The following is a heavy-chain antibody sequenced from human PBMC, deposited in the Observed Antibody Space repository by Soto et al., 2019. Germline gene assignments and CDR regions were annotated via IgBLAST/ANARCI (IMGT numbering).Heavy chain of an antibody. CDR1: GGSISGSY. CDR2: VYYTGST. Sequence: LSLTCSVSGGSISGSYWSWIRQSPGKGLEWLGYVYYTGSTNYSPSLRSRVSISVDTSKNEFSLRLSSVTAADTTVYFCARSVAVPGAHIDYWGQGTQVTVSS. D-gene: IGHD6-19*01. J-gene: IGHJ4*02. CDR3: ARSVAVPGAHIDY. V-gene: IGHV4-59*01.